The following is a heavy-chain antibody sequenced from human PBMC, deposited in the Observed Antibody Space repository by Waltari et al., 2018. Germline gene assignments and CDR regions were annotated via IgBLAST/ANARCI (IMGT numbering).Heavy chain of an antibody. CDR1: GYTFTSYG. D-gene: IGHD3-3*01. J-gene: IGHJ5*02. Sequence: QVQLVQSGAEVKKPGASVKVSCKASGYTFTSYGISWVRQAPGQGLEWMGWISASNGNKNYAQKLQVRVTMTTDTSTSTAYMELRSLRSDDTAVYYCARDGFLEWLLSGMVHWFDPWGQGTLVTVSS. V-gene: IGHV1-18*01. CDR2: ISASNGNK. CDR3: ARDGFLEWLLSGMVHWFDP.